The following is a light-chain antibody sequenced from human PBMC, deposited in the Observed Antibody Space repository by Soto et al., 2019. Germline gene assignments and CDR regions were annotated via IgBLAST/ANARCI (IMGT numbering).Light chain of an antibody. Sequence: VLTQSPGTLSFSPGDRATLSCRASQTVSENYIAWYQQKPGRTPRILIYGATNRATGVTDEFSGSGSGTQFTLTMRRLEPEDFAVYFCQQYADSITFGGGTRVDIK. CDR3: QQYADSIT. J-gene: IGKJ4*01. CDR1: QTVSENY. CDR2: GAT. V-gene: IGKV3-20*01.